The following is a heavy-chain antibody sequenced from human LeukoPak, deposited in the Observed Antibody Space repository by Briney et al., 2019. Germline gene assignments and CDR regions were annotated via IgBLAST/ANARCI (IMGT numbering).Heavy chain of an antibody. D-gene: IGHD5-12*01. CDR2: IKSKTDGGTT. CDR3: TTSGGGYGPYYFDY. J-gene: IGHJ4*02. Sequence: KPGGSLRLSCAASGFTFSNAWMSWVRQAPGKGLEWVGRIKSKTDGGTTDYAAPVKGRFTISRDDSKNTLYLQMNSLKTEDTVVYYCTTSGGGYGPYYFDYWGQGTLVTVTS. CDR1: GFTFSNAW. V-gene: IGHV3-15*01.